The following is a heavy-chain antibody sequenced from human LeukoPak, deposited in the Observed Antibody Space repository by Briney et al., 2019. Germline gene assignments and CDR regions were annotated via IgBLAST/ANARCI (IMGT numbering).Heavy chain of an antibody. CDR1: GFTFSSYS. CDR2: ISSSSSTI. V-gene: IGHV3-48*01. Sequence: GGSLRLSCAASGFTFSSYSMNWVRQAPGKGQEWVSYISSSSSTIYYADSVKGRFTISRDNAKNSLYLQMNSLRAEDTAVYYCASVYSPFAFDIWGQGTMVTVSS. CDR3: ASVYSPFAFDI. D-gene: IGHD1-26*01. J-gene: IGHJ3*02.